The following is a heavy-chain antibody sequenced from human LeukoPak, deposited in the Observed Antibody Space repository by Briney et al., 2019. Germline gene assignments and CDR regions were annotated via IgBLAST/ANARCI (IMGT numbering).Heavy chain of an antibody. CDR1: GFTFSSYA. CDR3: AKIRSGYQLQINWFGP. D-gene: IGHD2-2*01. CDR2: ISGSGGST. Sequence: PGGSLRLSCAASGFTFSSYAMSWVRQAPGKGLEWVSAISGSGGSTYYADSVKGRFTISRDNSKNTLYLQMNSLRAEDTAVYYCAKIRSGYQLQINWFGPWGQGTLVTVSS. V-gene: IGHV3-23*01. J-gene: IGHJ5*02.